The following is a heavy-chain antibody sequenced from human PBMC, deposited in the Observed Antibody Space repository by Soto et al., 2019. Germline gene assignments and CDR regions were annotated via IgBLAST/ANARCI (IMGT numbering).Heavy chain of an antibody. CDR1: GFTFGDYY. D-gene: IGHD3-22*01. CDR3: ARDTAFIASGLFDP. V-gene: IGHV3-11*01. CDR2: ISSSGTTI. Sequence: GGSLRLSCAASGFTFGDYYMSWVRQAPGKGLEWVSYISSSGTTIYYADSVKGRFTISRDNAKNSLYLQMNSLRAEDTAVYYCARDTAFIASGLFDPWGQGTPVTVSS. J-gene: IGHJ5*02.